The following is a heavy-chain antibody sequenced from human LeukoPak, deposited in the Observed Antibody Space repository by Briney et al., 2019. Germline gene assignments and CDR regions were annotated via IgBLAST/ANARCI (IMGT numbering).Heavy chain of an antibody. CDR1: GFTFSSYA. D-gene: IGHD3-22*01. J-gene: IGHJ5*02. Sequence: GGSLRLSCAASGFTFSSYAMSWVRQAPGKGLEWVSAISGSGGSTYYADSVKGRFTISRDNAKNTLYLQMNSLRAEDTAVYYCARELGSSGYYSAYYNWFDPWGQGTLVTVSS. CDR2: ISGSGGST. V-gene: IGHV3-23*01. CDR3: ARELGSSGYYSAYYNWFDP.